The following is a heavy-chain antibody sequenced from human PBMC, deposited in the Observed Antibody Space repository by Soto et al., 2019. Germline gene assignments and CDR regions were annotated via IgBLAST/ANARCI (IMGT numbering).Heavy chain of an antibody. CDR3: ARDRPYCSGGSCYVGWFDS. CDR1: CGSLSSGSYY. Sequence: SETLSLTCSVSCGSLSSGSYYWNWIRQHPGKGLEWIGYIYYSGTTYYNPSLKSRVTISVDTSKNQFSLSLSSVTAADTALYYCARDRPYCSGGSCYVGWFDSWGQGTLVTVS. J-gene: IGHJ5*01. CDR2: IYYSGTT. D-gene: IGHD2-15*01. V-gene: IGHV4-31*03.